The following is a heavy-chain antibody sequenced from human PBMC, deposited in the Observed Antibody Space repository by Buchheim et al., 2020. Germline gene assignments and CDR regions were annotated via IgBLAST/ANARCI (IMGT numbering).Heavy chain of an antibody. V-gene: IGHV4-34*01. J-gene: IGHJ6*02. CDR1: GGSFSGYY. D-gene: IGHD2-2*01. CDR3: ARGSLGYCSSTSCYPSRNYGMDV. CDR2: INHSGST. Sequence: QVQLQQWGAGLLKPSETLSLTCAVYGGSFSGYYWSWIRQPPGKGLEWIGEINHSGSTNYNPSLKSRVPISVDTSKNQFSLKLSSVTAADTAVYYCARGSLGYCSSTSCYPSRNYGMDVWGQGTT.